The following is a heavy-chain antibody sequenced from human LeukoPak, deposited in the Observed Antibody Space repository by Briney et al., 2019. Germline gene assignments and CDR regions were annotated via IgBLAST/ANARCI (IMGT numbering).Heavy chain of an antibody. CDR3: ARGHYSSSWYVFDY. CDR1: GGSFSSYY. Sequence: PSETLSLTCAVYGGSFSSYYWSWIRQPPGEGLEWIGYIYYSGSTNYNPSLKSRVTISVDTSKNQFSLKLSSVTAADTAVYHCARGHYSSSWYVFDYWGQGTLVTVSS. D-gene: IGHD6-13*01. J-gene: IGHJ4*02. V-gene: IGHV4-59*01. CDR2: IYYSGST.